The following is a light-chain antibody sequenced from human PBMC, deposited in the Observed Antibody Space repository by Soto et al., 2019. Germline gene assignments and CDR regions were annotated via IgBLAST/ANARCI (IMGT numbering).Light chain of an antibody. CDR1: QNILNSPDKRNY. J-gene: IGKJ4*01. CDR2: WAS. CDR3: HQYYSAPQIT. Sequence: DIVMTQSPDSLVVSLGERATINCRSSQNILNSPDKRNYLAWYQQKSGQPPKLLIYWASTRESGVPVRFSGSGSGTDFTLTISSLQAEDVAGYYCHQYYSAPQITFGGGTKVEIK. V-gene: IGKV4-1*01.